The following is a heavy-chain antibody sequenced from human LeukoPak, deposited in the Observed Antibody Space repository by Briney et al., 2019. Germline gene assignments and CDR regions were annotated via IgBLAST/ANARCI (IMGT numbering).Heavy chain of an antibody. CDR1: GYTFTGYY. V-gene: IGHV1-2*02. CDR3: ARDRDRNTWSGNFDY. CDR2: INPNSGGT. J-gene: IGHJ4*02. D-gene: IGHD3-3*01. Sequence: ASVKVSCKASGYTFTGYYIHWVRQAPGQGLECMGWINPNSGGTNYAQKFQGRVTMTRDTSISTAYMELSRLRSDDTAVYYCARDRDRNTWSGNFDYWGQGTLVTVSS.